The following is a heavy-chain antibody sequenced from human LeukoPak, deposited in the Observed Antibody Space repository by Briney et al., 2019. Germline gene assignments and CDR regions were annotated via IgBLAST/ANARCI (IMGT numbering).Heavy chain of an antibody. J-gene: IGHJ2*01. CDR1: GGTFSSYA. CDR2: IIPILGIA. D-gene: IGHD2-15*01. Sequence: ASVKVSCKASGGTFSSYAISSVRQAPGQGLEWMGRIIPILGIANYAQKFQGRVTITADKSTSTAYMELSSLRSEDTAVYYCARDRGTPLGWYFDLWGRGTLVTVSS. V-gene: IGHV1-69*04. CDR3: ARDRGTPLGWYFDL.